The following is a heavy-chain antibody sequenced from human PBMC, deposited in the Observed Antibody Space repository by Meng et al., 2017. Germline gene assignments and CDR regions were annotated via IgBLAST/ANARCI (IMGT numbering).Heavy chain of an antibody. Sequence: ELQLVEAGGGLVSPWGFLRLSCAAFGFTLNNYWMHWGRQVPGKGLVWVSRISGDGSITNYADSVKGRFTISRDNAKNTLYLQMNSLRPEDTAVYYCLDEAPRSDYWGQGSLVTVSS. D-gene: IGHD1-1*01. V-gene: IGHV3-74*01. CDR1: GFTLNNYW. CDR2: ISGDGSIT. CDR3: LDEAPRSDY. J-gene: IGHJ4*02.